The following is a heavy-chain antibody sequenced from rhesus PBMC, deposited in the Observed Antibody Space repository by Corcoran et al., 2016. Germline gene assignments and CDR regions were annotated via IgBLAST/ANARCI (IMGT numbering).Heavy chain of an antibody. CDR2: LYGSGSST. J-gene: IGHJ4*01. Sequence: QLQLQESGPGLVKPSETLSVTCAVSGGSISSSYWSWIRQAPGKGLEWIGYLYGSGSSTNYNPSLKSRFTLSVDTSKNQLSLKLSSVTTADTAVYYCARPYSGSWTLFDYWGQGVLVTVSS. CDR1: GGSISSSY. D-gene: IGHD6-25*01. CDR3: ARPYSGSWTLFDY. V-gene: IGHV4-169*01.